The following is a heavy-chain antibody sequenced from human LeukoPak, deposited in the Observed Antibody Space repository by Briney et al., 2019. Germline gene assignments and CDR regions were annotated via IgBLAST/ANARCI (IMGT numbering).Heavy chain of an antibody. CDR1: GGSIGSYY. CDR2: VFDSGGT. D-gene: IGHD6-13*01. J-gene: IGHJ4*02. V-gene: IGHV4-59*01. CDR3: ARGYSSSWNYFDY. Sequence: SETLSLTCTVSGGSIGSYYWSWIRQPPGKGLEWIGYVFDSGGTNYNPSLKSRVTISVDTSKKQFSLKLSSVTAAHTAVYYCARGYSSSWNYFDYWGQGTLVTVSS.